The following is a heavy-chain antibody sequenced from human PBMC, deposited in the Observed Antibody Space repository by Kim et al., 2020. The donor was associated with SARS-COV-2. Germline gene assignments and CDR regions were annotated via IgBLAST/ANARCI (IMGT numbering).Heavy chain of an antibody. Sequence: GGSLRLSCAASGFTFSSYEMNWVRQAPGKGLEWVSYISSSGSTIYYADSVKGRFTISRDNAKNSLYLQMNSLRAGDTAVYYCARYFWSGYSYYYYYMDVWGKGTTVTVSS. CDR3: ARYFWSGYSYYYYYMDV. D-gene: IGHD3-3*01. J-gene: IGHJ6*03. V-gene: IGHV3-48*03. CDR1: GFTFSSYE. CDR2: ISSSGSTI.